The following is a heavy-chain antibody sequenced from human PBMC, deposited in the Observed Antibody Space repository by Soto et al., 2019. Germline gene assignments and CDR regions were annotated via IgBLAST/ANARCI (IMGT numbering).Heavy chain of an antibody. V-gene: IGHV1-3*01. J-gene: IGHJ5*02. CDR1: GYTFTSYA. CDR3: ARGGYCSGGSCRHNWFDP. CDR2: INAGNGNT. Sequence: QVQLVQSGAEVKKPGASVMVSCKASGYTFTSYAMHWVRQAPGQRLEWMGWINAGNGNTKYSQKFQSRVTITRDTSASTAYMELSSLRSEDTAVYYCARGGYCSGGSCRHNWFDPWGQGTLVTVSS. D-gene: IGHD2-15*01.